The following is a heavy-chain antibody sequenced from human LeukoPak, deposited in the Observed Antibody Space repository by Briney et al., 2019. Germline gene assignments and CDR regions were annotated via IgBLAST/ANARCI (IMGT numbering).Heavy chain of an antibody. D-gene: IGHD3-9*01. CDR1: GFTFDDYA. CDR3: AKMRGRIGVGYDILTGYFDY. V-gene: IGHV3-9*01. Sequence: GGSLRLSCAASGFTFDDYAMHWVRQAPGKGLEWVSGISWNSGSIGYADSVKGRFTISRDNAKNSLYLQMNSLRAEDTALYYCAKMRGRIGVGYDILTGYFDYWGQGTLVTVSS. CDR2: ISWNSGSI. J-gene: IGHJ4*02.